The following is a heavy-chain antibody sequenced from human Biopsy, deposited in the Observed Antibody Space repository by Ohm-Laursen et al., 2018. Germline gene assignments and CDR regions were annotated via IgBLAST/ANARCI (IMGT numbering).Heavy chain of an antibody. CDR3: ATTTMDTSGWFGNYFDS. CDR2: IDYRGST. J-gene: IGHJ4*02. D-gene: IGHD6-19*01. Sequence: SDTLSLTCTVSSGSISSYYWSWIRQRPGKGLEWIGYIDYRGSTKYNPSLRSRVTMSIDTSRNQFSLKLSSVTAAATAVYYCATTTMDTSGWFGNYFDSWGQGTLVTVSA. V-gene: IGHV4-59*07. CDR1: SGSISSYY.